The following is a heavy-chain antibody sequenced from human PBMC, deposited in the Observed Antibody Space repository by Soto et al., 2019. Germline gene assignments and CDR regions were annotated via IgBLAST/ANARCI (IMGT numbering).Heavy chain of an antibody. V-gene: IGHV3-53*01. CDR3: AITGAGYYIV. J-gene: IGHJ4*02. CDR1: GFTVSSNC. D-gene: IGHD3-3*01. CDR2: IFSADNT. Sequence: GGSLRLSCAASGFTVSSNCLSWVRQSPGKGLEWVSVIFSADNTHYADSVKGRFTISRDNSKNTVFLQMNSLRAEDTAVYYCAITGAGYYIVWGQGTPVTAPQ.